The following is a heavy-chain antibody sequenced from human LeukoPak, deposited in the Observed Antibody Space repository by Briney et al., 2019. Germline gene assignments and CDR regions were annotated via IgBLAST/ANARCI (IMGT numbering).Heavy chain of an antibody. J-gene: IGHJ4*02. V-gene: IGHV3-11*06. Sequence: GGSLRLSCAASGFTFSDYYMSWIRQAPGKGLEWVSSISRSSIYKYYADSMKGRFTISRDNAKNSVYLQVNSVRAEDTAVYYCARGRYVSSGYYALFDYWGRGTLVTVSS. CDR1: GFTFSDYY. D-gene: IGHD3-22*01. CDR2: ISRSSIYK. CDR3: ARGRYVSSGYYALFDY.